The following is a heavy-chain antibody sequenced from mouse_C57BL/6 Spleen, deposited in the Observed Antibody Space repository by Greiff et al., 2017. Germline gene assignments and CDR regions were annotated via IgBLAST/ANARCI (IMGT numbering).Heavy chain of an antibody. J-gene: IGHJ2*01. Sequence: VQLVQSGAELARPGASVKLSCKASGYTFTSYGIRWVKQRTGQGLEWIGEIYPRSGNTYSNDKFKGKATLTADKSSSTAYMEFRSLTCVYSAVYFCAICLIPDGRCNDYWGQGTTLTVSS. CDR1: GYTFTSYG. CDR2: IYPRSGNT. CDR3: AICLIPDGRCNDY. D-gene: IGHD2-3*01. V-gene: IGHV1-81*01.